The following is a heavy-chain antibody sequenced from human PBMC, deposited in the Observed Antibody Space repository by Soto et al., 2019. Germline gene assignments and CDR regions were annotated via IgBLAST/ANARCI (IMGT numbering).Heavy chain of an antibody. D-gene: IGHD3-16*02. CDR2: ISGSGGGT. V-gene: IGHV3-23*01. Sequence: SGGSLRLSCAASGFTFSSYAMSWVRQAPGKGLEWVSTISGSGGGTYYADSMKGRFTISRDNSKNTLYLQMYSLRVEDTAVYYCARVSDHWGQGTLVTVSS. CDR1: GFTFSSYA. J-gene: IGHJ4*02. CDR3: ARVSDH.